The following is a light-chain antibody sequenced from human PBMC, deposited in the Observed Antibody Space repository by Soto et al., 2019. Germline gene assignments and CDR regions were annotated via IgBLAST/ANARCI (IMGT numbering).Light chain of an antibody. CDR3: QQYNNWPRT. CDR1: QSISGN. J-gene: IGKJ1*01. V-gene: IGKV3-15*01. CDR2: AAS. Sequence: EIMMTQSPATLSVSPGERATLSCRASQSISGNLAWYQQKPGQAPGLLIYAASTRATGIPARFSGSGSGTEFTLTISSLQSEDFAVYYCQQYNNWPRTFGQGTRWISN.